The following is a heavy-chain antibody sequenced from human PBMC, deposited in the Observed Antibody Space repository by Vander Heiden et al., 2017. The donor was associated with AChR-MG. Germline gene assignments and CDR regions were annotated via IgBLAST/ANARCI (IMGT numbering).Heavy chain of an antibody. CDR1: GGSVSCGGYY. J-gene: IGHJ6*02. V-gene: IGHV4-31*03. D-gene: IGHD3-10*01. Sequence: QVQLQESGPGLAKPSRPLSLTCTVSGGSVSCGGYYGSWIRQHPGKGLEWIGYIYYSGSTYYNPSLKSRVTISVDTSKNQFSLKLSSVTAADTAVYYCARDIAMVRGVVDYYYGMDVWGQGTTVTVSS. CDR3: ARDIAMVRGVVDYYYGMDV. CDR2: IYYSGST.